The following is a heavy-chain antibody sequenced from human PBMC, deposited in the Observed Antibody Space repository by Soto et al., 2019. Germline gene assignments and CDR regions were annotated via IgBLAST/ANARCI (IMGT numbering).Heavy chain of an antibody. CDR2: ISGSGGST. J-gene: IGHJ6*02. CDR3: AKCVSGSSLYYYYYYGMDV. CDR1: GFTFSSYA. D-gene: IGHD6-13*01. Sequence: PGGSLRLSCAASGFTFSSYAMSWVRQAPGKGLEWVSAISGSGGSTYYADSVKGRFTISRDNSKNTLYLQMNSLRAEDTAVYYCAKCVSGSSLYYYYYYGMDVWGQGTTVTVSS. V-gene: IGHV3-23*01.